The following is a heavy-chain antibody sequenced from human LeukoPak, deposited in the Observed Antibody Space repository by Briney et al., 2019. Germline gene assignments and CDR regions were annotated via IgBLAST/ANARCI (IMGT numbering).Heavy chain of an antibody. CDR3: AVSSGWSLTFQH. V-gene: IGHV1-69*13. CDR2: IIPIFGTA. D-gene: IGHD6-19*01. Sequence: SVKVSCKASGGTFSSYAISWVRQAPGQGLEWMGGIIPIFGTANYAQKFQGRVMITADESTSTAYMELSSLRSEDTAVYYCAVSSGWSLTFQHWGQGTLVTVSS. J-gene: IGHJ1*01. CDR1: GGTFSSYA.